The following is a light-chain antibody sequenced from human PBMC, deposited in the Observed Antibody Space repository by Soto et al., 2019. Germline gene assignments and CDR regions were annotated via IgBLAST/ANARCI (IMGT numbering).Light chain of an antibody. Sequence: QSALTQPASVSGSPGQSITLSCTGTSSDIGGYDYVSWYQRHPGKAPKLIIYDVNNRPSGVSNRFSGSKSGNTASLTISGXXXXXXXXYYCTSYASGSSHVVFGXXT. CDR2: DVN. J-gene: IGLJ2*01. CDR1: SSDIGGYDY. CDR3: TSYASGSSHVV. V-gene: IGLV2-14*01.